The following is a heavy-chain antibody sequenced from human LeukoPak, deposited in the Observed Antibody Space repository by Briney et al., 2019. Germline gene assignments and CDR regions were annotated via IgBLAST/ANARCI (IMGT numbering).Heavy chain of an antibody. Sequence: SETLSLTCTVSGGSISAYYWSWVRQPPGKGLEWIGYIYYSGSTTYSPSLQSRVTMSVDTSKNQFSLRLNSVTAADTAVYYCARSGTKTNGFDYWGQGTLDTVSS. J-gene: IGHJ4*02. D-gene: IGHD2-8*01. CDR2: IYYSGST. CDR1: GGSISAYY. V-gene: IGHV4-59*01. CDR3: ARSGTKTNGFDY.